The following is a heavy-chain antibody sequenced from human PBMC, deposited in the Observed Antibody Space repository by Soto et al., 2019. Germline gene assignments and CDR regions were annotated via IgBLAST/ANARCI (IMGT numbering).Heavy chain of an antibody. CDR1: GFTFSSHG. V-gene: IGHV3-30*18. D-gene: IGHD4-17*01. J-gene: IGHJ4*02. Sequence: PGGSLRLSCAASGFTFSSHGMHWVRQAPGKGLEWVAVISYDGSNKYYADSVKGRFTISRDNSKNTLYLQMNSLRAEDTALYYCAKGPIYGDYVVYWGQGTLVTVSS. CDR3: AKGPIYGDYVVY. CDR2: ISYDGSNK.